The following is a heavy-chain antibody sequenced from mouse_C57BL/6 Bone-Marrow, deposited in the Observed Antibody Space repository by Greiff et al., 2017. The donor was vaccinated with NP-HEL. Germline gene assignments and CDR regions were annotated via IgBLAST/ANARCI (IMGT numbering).Heavy chain of an antibody. V-gene: IGHV1-81*01. J-gene: IGHJ3*01. CDR2: IYPRSGNT. Sequence: VQLKESGAELARPGASVKLSCKASGYTFTSYGISWVKQRTGQGLEWIGEIYPRSGNTYYNEKFKGKATLTADKSSSTAYMELRSLTSEDSAVYFCARGLLYLFAYWGQGTLVTVSA. D-gene: IGHD1-1*02. CDR3: ARGLLYLFAY. CDR1: GYTFTSYG.